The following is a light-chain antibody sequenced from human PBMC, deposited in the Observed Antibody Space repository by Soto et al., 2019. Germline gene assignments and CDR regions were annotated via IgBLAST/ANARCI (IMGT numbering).Light chain of an antibody. Sequence: QSVRSHPPSVSGSPGHSVTISCTGTSIDFVSYNRVSWYQQPPGTAPKLIIYEARNRPSGVPDRFSGSKSGNTASLTISGLQAAEEADYYCSLYTSETNYVFGNGTKVTAL. CDR2: EAR. CDR3: SLYTSETNYV. CDR1: SIDFVSYNR. J-gene: IGLJ1*01. V-gene: IGLV2-18*01.